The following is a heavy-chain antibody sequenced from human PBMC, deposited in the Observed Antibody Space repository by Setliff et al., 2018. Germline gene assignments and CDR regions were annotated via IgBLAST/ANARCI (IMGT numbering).Heavy chain of an antibody. V-gene: IGHV1-18*01. Sequence: ASVKVSCKASGYTFTNYGITWVRQAPGQGLEWMGYINTRGDTYYAQKFQGRVTLTTDTSTGTAYMELRSLRSDDTAVYYCSRLVRYCTVTSCQRASGGEHWGQGTLVTVSS. CDR1: GYTFTNYG. D-gene: IGHD2-8*02. CDR2: INTRGDT. CDR3: SRLVRYCTVTSCQRASGGEH. J-gene: IGHJ1*01.